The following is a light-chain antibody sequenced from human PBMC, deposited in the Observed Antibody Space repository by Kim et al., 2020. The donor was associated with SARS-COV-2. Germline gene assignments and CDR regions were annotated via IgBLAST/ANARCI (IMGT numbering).Light chain of an antibody. CDR2: DAS. Sequence: ETVMTQSPATLSVSPGERATLSCRASQSVSNILAWYQQKPGQAPRLLIYDASTGATGIPARFSGSGSGTEFTLTISSLQSEDSAVYFCQQYSSWPLTFGGGTKLEI. J-gene: IGKJ4*01. CDR1: QSVSNI. CDR3: QQYSSWPLT. V-gene: IGKV3-15*01.